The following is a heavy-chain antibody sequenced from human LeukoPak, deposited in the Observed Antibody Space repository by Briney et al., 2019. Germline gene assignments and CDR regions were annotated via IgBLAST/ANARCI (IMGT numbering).Heavy chain of an antibody. J-gene: IGHJ4*02. CDR3: ARHSAGSQNFDY. D-gene: IGHD3-10*01. CDR2: IIPILGIA. Sequence: GASVKVSCKASGGTFSSYAISWVRQAPGQGLEWMGRIIPILGIANYAQKFQGRVTITADKSTSTAYMELSSLRSEDTAVYYCARHSAGSQNFDYWGQGTLVTVSS. V-gene: IGHV1-69*04. CDR1: GGTFSSYA.